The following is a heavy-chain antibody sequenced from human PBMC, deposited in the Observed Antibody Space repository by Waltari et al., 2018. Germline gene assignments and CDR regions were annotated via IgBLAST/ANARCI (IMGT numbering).Heavy chain of an antibody. CDR1: GFTFSSYA. CDR3: ARDGNYGVIDYYYYYYMDV. D-gene: IGHD4-17*01. CDR2: ISYDGSNK. Sequence: QVQLVESGGGVVQPGRSLRLSCAASGFTFSSYAMHWVRQAPGKGPEWVAVISYDGSNKYYADSVKGRFTISRDNSKNTLYLQMNSLRAEDTAVYYCARDGNYGVIDYYYYYYMDVWGKGTTVTVSS. J-gene: IGHJ6*03. V-gene: IGHV3-30-3*01.